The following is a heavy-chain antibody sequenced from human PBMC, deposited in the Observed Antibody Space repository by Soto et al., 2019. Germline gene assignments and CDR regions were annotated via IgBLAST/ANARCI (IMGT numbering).Heavy chain of an antibody. J-gene: IGHJ4*02. CDR2: IGTSAST. CDR1: GFTFSSYS. V-gene: IGHV3-23*01. D-gene: IGHD2-2*01. Sequence: DVRLLESGGGLVQPGGSLRLSCAASGFTFSSYSMSWVRQAPGKGLEWVSTIGTSASTYYGDSVRGRFTISRDNSRNTRYLQMNSLRAEDTAVYYCADIARYCTSSKCDWGQGTLVTVSS. CDR3: ADIARYCTSSKCD.